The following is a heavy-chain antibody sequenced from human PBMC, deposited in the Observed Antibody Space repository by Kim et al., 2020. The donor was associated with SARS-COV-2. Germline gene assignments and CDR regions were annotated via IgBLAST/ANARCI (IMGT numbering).Heavy chain of an antibody. CDR3: VKSRLNTDWGHVYYYMDV. J-gene: IGHJ6*03. D-gene: IGHD2-21*01. CDR1: GFTFNNFD. CDR2: ISGSGDSA. Sequence: GGSLRLSCATSGFTFNNFDMTWVRQAPGKGLEWVSTISGSGDSAYYADSVKGRFTISRDNSKSTLSLQMNSLSAEDTAVYYCVKSRLNTDWGHVYYYMDVGGNGTTVTVSS. V-gene: IGHV3-23*01.